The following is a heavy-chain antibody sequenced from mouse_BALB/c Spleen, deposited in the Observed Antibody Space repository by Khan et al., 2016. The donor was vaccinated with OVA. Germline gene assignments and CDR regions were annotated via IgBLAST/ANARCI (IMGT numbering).Heavy chain of an antibody. CDR2: INPHVGET. J-gene: IGHJ2*01. V-gene: IGHV1-20*02. CDR1: GYSFTGYF. CDR3: ARVYRSDFDY. D-gene: IGHD1-1*01. Sequence: IQLVQSGPELVKPGASVKISCKASGYSFTGYFMNWVMQSHGKSLEWIGRINPHVGETLFNPKFKGKAILTVDESSSTAHMELRSLASEDSAVYYCARVYRSDFDYWGQGTTLTVSS.